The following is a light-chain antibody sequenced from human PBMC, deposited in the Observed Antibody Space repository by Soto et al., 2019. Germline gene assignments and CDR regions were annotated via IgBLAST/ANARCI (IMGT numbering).Light chain of an antibody. CDR2: DAS. CDR3: QQYNTYGT. J-gene: IGKJ1*01. Sequence: DIQRAQSPSTLSASVGDGATITCRASQSISGWLAWYQQKPGKAPKLMIYDASSLESGVPSRFSGSGSGTEFTLTISSLQPDDFATYYCQQYNTYGTFGEGTKVDIK. V-gene: IGKV1-5*01. CDR1: QSISGW.